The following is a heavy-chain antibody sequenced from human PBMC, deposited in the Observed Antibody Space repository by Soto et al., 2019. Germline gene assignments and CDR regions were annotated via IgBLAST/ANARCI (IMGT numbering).Heavy chain of an antibody. CDR2: IRYDGSEK. CDR1: GFTFTSYA. CDR3: ASVGETAGFDY. V-gene: IGHV3-33*08. D-gene: IGHD1-26*01. J-gene: IGHJ4*02. Sequence: GGSLRLSCAASGFTFTSYAMSWVRQAPGKGLEWVAVIRYDGSEKFYRESVRGRFIVSRDNSNNKLYLQMNSLRGDDTGVYFCASVGETAGFDYWGQGTLVTVSS.